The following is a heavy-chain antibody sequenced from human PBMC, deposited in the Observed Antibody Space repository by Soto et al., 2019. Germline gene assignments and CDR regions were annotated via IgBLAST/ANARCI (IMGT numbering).Heavy chain of an antibody. J-gene: IGHJ6*03. CDR1: GYSIRSSNW. Sequence: SETLSLTSAVSGYSIRSSNWWGWIRQPPGKGLEWIGYIYYSGSTNYNPSLKSRVTISVDTSKNQFSLKLSSVTAADTAVYYCARRALSSSSAYYYMDVWGKGTTVTVSS. CDR2: IYYSGST. D-gene: IGHD6-6*01. V-gene: IGHV4-28*01. CDR3: ARRALSSSSAYYYMDV.